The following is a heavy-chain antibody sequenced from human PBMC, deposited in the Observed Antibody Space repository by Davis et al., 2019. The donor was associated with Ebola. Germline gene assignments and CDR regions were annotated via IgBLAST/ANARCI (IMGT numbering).Heavy chain of an antibody. CDR1: GFTFSSNW. V-gene: IGHV3-74*01. J-gene: IGHJ2*01. D-gene: IGHD2-21*02. CDR2: IKSDGSST. CDR3: VRDPALVVTGGGWFFGL. Sequence: PGGSLRLSCAASGFTFSSNWMHWVRQAPGKGLVWVSRIKSDGSSTTYADSVKGRFTISRDNAKNSLYLQMNSLRAEDTAVYYCVRDPALVVTGGGWFFGLWGRGTLVTVSS.